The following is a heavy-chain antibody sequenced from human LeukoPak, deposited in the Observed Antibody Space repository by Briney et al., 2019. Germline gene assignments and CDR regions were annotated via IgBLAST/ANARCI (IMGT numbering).Heavy chain of an antibody. J-gene: IGHJ4*02. Sequence: PSETLSLTCSVSGGSINSHYWSWIRQSPGKELEWIGYVFNGGSTNYNPSLKSRVTMSLDTSRDQFSLRLSSVTTADTAIYYCASRPAGSTWYGVFDYWSQGTLVTVSS. CDR3: ASRPAGSTWYGVFDY. V-gene: IGHV4-59*11. CDR1: GGSINSHY. D-gene: IGHD6-13*01. CDR2: VFNGGST.